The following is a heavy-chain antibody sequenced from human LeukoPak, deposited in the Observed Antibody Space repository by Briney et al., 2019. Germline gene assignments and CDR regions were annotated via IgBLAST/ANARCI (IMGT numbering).Heavy chain of an antibody. CDR1: GGSISSGSYY. CDR3: ARQGGSSSWYDY. J-gene: IGHJ4*02. Sequence: SETLSLTCTVSGGSISSGSYYWSWIRQPAGKGLEWIGRIYTSGSTNYNPSLKSRVTISVDTSKNQFSLKLSSVTAADTAVYYCARQGGSSSWYDYWGQGTLVTVSS. V-gene: IGHV4-61*02. CDR2: IYTSGST. D-gene: IGHD6-13*01.